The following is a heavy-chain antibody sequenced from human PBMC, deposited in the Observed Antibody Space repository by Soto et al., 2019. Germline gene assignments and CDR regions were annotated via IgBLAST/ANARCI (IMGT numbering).Heavy chain of an antibody. V-gene: IGHV4-59*01. CDR2: IYYSGST. Sequence: SETLSLTXTASGGSISSYYWSWIRQPPGKGLEWIGYIYYSGSTNYNPSLKSRVTISVDTSKNQFSLKLSSVTAADTAVYYCARAGYDILTGYYYFDYWGQGTLVTVSS. J-gene: IGHJ4*02. D-gene: IGHD3-9*01. CDR3: ARAGYDILTGYYYFDY. CDR1: GGSISSYY.